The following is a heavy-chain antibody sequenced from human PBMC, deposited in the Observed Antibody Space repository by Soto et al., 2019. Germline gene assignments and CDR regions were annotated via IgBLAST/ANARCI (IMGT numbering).Heavy chain of an antibody. J-gene: IGHJ4*02. D-gene: IGHD3-22*01. Sequence: ASVKVSCKASGYTFTSYGISWVRQAPGQGLEWMGWISAYNGNTTYAQKLQGRVTMTTDTSTSTAYMELRSLRSDDTAVYYCARDVYSARYYDSSGYYRNNYFDYWGQGTLVTVSS. CDR3: ARDVYSARYYDSSGYYRNNYFDY. V-gene: IGHV1-18*01. CDR2: ISAYNGNT. CDR1: GYTFTSYG.